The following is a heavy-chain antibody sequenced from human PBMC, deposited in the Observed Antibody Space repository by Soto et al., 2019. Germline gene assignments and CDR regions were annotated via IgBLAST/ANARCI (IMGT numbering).Heavy chain of an antibody. D-gene: IGHD5-18*01. CDR3: ARAYSYGHSNYYYYYMDV. V-gene: IGHV4-59*01. J-gene: IGHJ6*03. CDR2: IYYSGST. Sequence: SETLSLTCTVSGGSISSYYWSWIRQPPGKGLEWIGYIYYSGSTNYNPSLKSRVTISVDTSKNQFSLKLSSVTAADTAVYYCARAYSYGHSNYYYYYMDVWGKGTTVTVSS. CDR1: GGSISSYY.